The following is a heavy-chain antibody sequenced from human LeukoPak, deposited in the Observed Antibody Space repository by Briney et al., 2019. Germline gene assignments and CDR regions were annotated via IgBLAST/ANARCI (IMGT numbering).Heavy chain of an antibody. D-gene: IGHD3-22*01. CDR1: GYTFTGYY. V-gene: IGHV1-2*02. CDR3: ARVGYYDSSGYYFQH. Sequence: VSVKVSCKASGYTFTGYYMHWVRQAPGQGLEWMGWINPNSGGTNYAQKFQGRVTMTRDTSISTAYMELSRLRSDDTAVYYCARVGYYDSSGYYFQHWGQGTLVTVSS. J-gene: IGHJ1*01. CDR2: INPNSGGT.